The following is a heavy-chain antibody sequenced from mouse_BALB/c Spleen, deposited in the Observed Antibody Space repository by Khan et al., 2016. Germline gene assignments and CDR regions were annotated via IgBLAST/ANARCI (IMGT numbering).Heavy chain of an antibody. CDR2: IDPTSGYT. Sequence: QVQLQQSGAELARPGASVKMSCKASGYTFTSYTIHWVKQRPGQGLEWIGYIDPTSGYTNYNQNFKDKATLTADQSSNTAYMQLSSLTSEDSAVYWCARKISAATSFDYWGQGTTLTISS. CDR3: ARKISAATSFDY. D-gene: IGHD1-2*01. J-gene: IGHJ2*01. V-gene: IGHV1-4*01. CDR1: GYTFTSYT.